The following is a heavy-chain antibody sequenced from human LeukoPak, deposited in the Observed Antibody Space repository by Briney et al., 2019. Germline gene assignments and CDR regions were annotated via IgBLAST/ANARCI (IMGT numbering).Heavy chain of an antibody. Sequence: ASVKVSCKASGGTFSSYAISWVRQAPGQGLEWMGWISAYNGNTNYAQKLQGRVTMTTDTSTSTAYMELRSLRSDDTAVYYCARDSPTYYDILTGSPTFDYWGQGTLVTVSS. CDR3: ARDSPTYYDILTGSPTFDY. D-gene: IGHD3-9*01. J-gene: IGHJ4*02. CDR2: ISAYNGNT. V-gene: IGHV1-18*01. CDR1: GGTFSSYA.